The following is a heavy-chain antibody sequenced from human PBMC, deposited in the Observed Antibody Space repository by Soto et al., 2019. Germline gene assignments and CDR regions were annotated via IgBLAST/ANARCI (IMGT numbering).Heavy chain of an antibody. V-gene: IGHV1-69*02. D-gene: IGHD4-17*01. CDR3: ARGGNYGDYFAFDI. CDR1: GGTFSSYT. J-gene: IGHJ3*02. CDR2: IIPILGIA. Sequence: QVQLVQSGAEVKKPGSSVKVSCKASGGTFSSYTISWVRQAPGQGLEWMGRIIPILGIANYAQKFQGRVTITADKSTSTAYMELSSLRSEDTAVYYCARGGNYGDYFAFDIWGQGTMVTVSS.